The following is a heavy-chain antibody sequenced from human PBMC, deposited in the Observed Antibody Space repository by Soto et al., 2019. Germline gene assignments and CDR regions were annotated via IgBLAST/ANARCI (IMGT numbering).Heavy chain of an antibody. CDR3: VRVEQWLVSWWFDP. Sequence: QVQLVQSGAEVKKPGSSVKVSCKVSGGTFGNYAISWVRQAPGQGLEWMGGIIPDFLATTYAQKSRDRITTTADGTTNTVYMELSTLRSEDTAIYYCVRVEQWLVSWWFDPWGQGTLVTAPS. CDR1: GGTFGNYA. CDR2: IIPDFLAT. J-gene: IGHJ5*02. V-gene: IGHV1-69*01. D-gene: IGHD6-19*01.